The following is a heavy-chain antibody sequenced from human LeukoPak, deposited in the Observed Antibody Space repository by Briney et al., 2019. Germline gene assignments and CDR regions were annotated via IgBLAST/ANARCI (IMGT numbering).Heavy chain of an antibody. J-gene: IGHJ4*02. CDR2: ISSSGSYI. CDR3: AREDASNWDY. V-gene: IGHV3-21*01. D-gene: IGHD6-13*01. CDR1: GFTFSIYS. Sequence: PGGSLRLSCAASGFTFSIYSMDWVRQAPGKGLEWVSSISSSGSYIYYADSLKGRFTISRDNAKNSLYLQMNSLRAEDTAVYYCAREDASNWDYWGQGILVTVSS.